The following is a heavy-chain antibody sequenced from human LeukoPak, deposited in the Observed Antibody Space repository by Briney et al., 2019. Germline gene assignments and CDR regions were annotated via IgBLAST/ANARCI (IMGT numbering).Heavy chain of an antibody. CDR2: ISGSGGST. J-gene: IGHJ4*02. D-gene: IGHD3-3*01. CDR1: GFTFSSYA. CDR3: AKDRDYYDFWRQTDY. Sequence: GGSLRLSCAASGFTFSSYAVSWVRQAPGKGLEWVSAISGSGGSTYYADSVKGRFTISRDNSKNTLYLQMNSLRAEDTAVYYCAKDRDYYDFWRQTDYWGQGTLVTVSS. V-gene: IGHV3-23*01.